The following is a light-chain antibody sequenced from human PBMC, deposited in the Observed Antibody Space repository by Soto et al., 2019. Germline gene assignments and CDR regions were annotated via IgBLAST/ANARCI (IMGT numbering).Light chain of an antibody. CDR3: GTWDSSLSAYV. CDR2: ENN. V-gene: IGLV1-51*02. Sequence: QSVLTQPPSVSAAPGQKVTISCSGSSSNIGGYYVSWYQQLPGTAPKLLMYENNKRPSGIPDRFSGSKSGTSATLGIAGLQTGDEADYYCGTWDSSLSAYVFGAGTQLTVL. J-gene: IGLJ1*01. CDR1: SSNIGGYY.